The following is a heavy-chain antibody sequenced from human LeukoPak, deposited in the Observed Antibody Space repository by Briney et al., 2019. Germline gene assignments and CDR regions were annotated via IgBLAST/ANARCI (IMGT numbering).Heavy chain of an antibody. V-gene: IGHV3-9*03. CDR2: ISWSSAGI. CDR3: AKGPGPAVGPYYFDY. CDR1: GFIFNDYA. D-gene: IGHD6-13*01. J-gene: IGHJ4*02. Sequence: GGSLRLSCAASGFIFNDYAMHWVRQASGKGLEWVSGISWSSAGIGYADPVKGRFTISRGNAKNSLYLQMSSLRVEDMALYYCAKGPGPAVGPYYFDYWGQGTQVTVSS.